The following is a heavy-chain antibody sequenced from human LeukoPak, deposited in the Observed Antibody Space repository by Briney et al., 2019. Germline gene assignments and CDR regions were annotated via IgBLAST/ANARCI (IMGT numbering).Heavy chain of an antibody. J-gene: IGHJ4*02. CDR2: ISINADDT. CDR3: AKEIRPNDH. CDR1: GFTFSSHA. V-gene: IGHV3-23*01. Sequence: GGSLRLSCAASGFTFSSHAMTWVRQAPGKGLQWVSSISINADDTHYADSVKGRFTISRDNSKKTLFLQINSLRVDDTAIYHCAKEIRPNDHWGQGTLVIVSS. D-gene: IGHD3-16*01.